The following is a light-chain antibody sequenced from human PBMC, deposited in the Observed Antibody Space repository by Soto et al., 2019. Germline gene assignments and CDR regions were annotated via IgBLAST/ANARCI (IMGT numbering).Light chain of an antibody. Sequence: NLMLTQPHSVSESPGETVTISCTRSSGSIASNYVQWYQQRPGSAPTTVIYEDNQRPSGVPDRFSGSIDSSSNSASLTISGLKTEDEADYYCQSYDSSIAVFGGGTKLTVL. CDR2: EDN. J-gene: IGLJ2*01. V-gene: IGLV6-57*04. CDR3: QSYDSSIAV. CDR1: SGSIASNY.